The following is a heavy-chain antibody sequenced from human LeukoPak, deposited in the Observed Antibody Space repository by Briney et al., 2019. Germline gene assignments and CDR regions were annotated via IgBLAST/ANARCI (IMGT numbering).Heavy chain of an antibody. Sequence: GGSLRLSCAASGFTFSTYSMNWVRQAPGKGLEWVSYISSLGSTIYYADSVKGRFTIFRDNAKNSLYLQMDGLRAEDTAVYYCARGEQEMATMSIDYWGQGTLVTVSS. D-gene: IGHD5-24*01. CDR2: ISSLGSTI. J-gene: IGHJ4*02. CDR1: GFTFSTYS. CDR3: ARGEQEMATMSIDY. V-gene: IGHV3-48*01.